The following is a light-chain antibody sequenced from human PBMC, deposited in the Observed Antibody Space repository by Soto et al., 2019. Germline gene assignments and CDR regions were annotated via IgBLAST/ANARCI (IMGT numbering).Light chain of an antibody. V-gene: IGLV2-23*01. Sequence: QSALTQPASVSGSPGQSITISCTGTSSDVGSYNVVSWYQQHPGKAPKLMIYEGGKRPSGVSNRFSGSNSGNTASLTISGLQAEDESDYYCCYANSSVVVFGGGTKLTVL. CDR2: EGG. CDR3: CYANSSVVV. CDR1: SSDVGSYNV. J-gene: IGLJ2*01.